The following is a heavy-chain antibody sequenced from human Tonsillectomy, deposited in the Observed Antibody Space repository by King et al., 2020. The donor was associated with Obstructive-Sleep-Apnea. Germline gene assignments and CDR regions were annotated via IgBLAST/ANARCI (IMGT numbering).Heavy chain of an antibody. CDR3: TTDGAADAFDI. CDR1: GFTFSNAW. V-gene: IGHV3-15*01. D-gene: IGHD4/OR15-4a*01. J-gene: IGHJ3*02. Sequence: VQLVESGGGLVKPGGSLRLSCAASGFTFSNAWMSWVRQAPGKGLEWVGLIKSNTDGGTTDYAAPVKGRFTISRDDSKNTLYLQMNSLKTEDTAVYYCTTDGAADAFDIWGQGTMVTVSS. CDR2: IKSNTDGGTT.